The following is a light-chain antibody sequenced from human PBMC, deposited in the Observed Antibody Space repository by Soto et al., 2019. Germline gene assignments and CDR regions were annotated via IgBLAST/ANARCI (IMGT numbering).Light chain of an antibody. CDR3: LQSFPTTS. J-gene: IGKJ5*01. CDR2: ATS. CDR1: QTVSSY. Sequence: SPFSLSVSVLDSVNITCRASQTVSSYLNWYQQKPGTVPKILIYATSNLQSGVPSRFSGRGFGTDFTLTISSLQPEDFPTYHCLQSFPTTSFAQGRRLENK. V-gene: IGKV1-39*01.